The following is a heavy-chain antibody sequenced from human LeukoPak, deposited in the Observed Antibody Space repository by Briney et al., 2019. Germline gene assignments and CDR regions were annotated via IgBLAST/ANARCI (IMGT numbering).Heavy chain of an antibody. CDR1: GYRFTSYG. Sequence: GASVKVSCKASGYRFTSYGIGWVRQAPGQGLEWMGWINPNSGGTNYAQKFQGRVTMTRDTSISTAYMELSRLRSDDTAVYYCARDGGEMATITYYYYGMDVWGQGTTVTVSS. V-gene: IGHV1-2*02. J-gene: IGHJ6*02. D-gene: IGHD5-24*01. CDR3: ARDGGEMATITYYYYGMDV. CDR2: INPNSGGT.